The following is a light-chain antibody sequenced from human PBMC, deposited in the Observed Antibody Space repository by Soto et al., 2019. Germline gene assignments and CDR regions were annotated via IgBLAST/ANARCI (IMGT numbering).Light chain of an antibody. CDR3: QQRSNWPPA. J-gene: IGKJ5*01. CDR1: QSVSES. CDR2: DAS. V-gene: IGKV3-11*01. Sequence: EIVMTQSPATLSVSPGERATLSCRASQSVSESLAWYQQKPGQAPRLLIYDASNRATGIPARFSGSGSGTDFTLTISSLEPEDFAVYYCQQRSNWPPAFGQGTRLEIK.